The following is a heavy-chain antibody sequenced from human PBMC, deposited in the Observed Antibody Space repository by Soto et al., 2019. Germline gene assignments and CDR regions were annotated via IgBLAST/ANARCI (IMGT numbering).Heavy chain of an antibody. CDR2: LYDVDGS. Sequence: DVQLVESGGGLIQPGESLRLSCAAFGLTISGKKYVAWVRQAPGKGLEWVSALYDVDGSFYADSVTGRFTTPSDSSTTTVYLQMNALRPDDTAVYYCATWHEREHAFDVWGQGTTVTISS. CDR1: GLTISGKKY. J-gene: IGHJ3*01. CDR3: ATWHEREHAFDV. D-gene: IGHD1-1*01. V-gene: IGHV3-53*01.